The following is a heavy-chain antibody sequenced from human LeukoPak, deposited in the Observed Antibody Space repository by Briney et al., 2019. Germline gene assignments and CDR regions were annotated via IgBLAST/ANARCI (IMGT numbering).Heavy chain of an antibody. CDR2: IYYSGST. J-gene: IGHJ4*02. V-gene: IGHV4-31*03. D-gene: IGHD2-2*01. CDR1: GGSISSGGYY. CDR3: ARSSRPCSSTSCRPFYFDY. Sequence: SETLSLTYTVSGGSISSGGYYWSRIRQHPGKGLEWIGYIYYSGSTYYNPSLKSRVTISVDTSKNQFSLKLSSVTAADTAVYYCARSSRPCSSTSCRPFYFDYWGQGTLVTVSS.